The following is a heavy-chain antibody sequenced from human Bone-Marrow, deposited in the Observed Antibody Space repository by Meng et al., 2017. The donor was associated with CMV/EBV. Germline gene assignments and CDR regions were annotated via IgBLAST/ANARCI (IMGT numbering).Heavy chain of an antibody. V-gene: IGHV3-30-3*01. CDR3: ARDRTTRYCSSTTCYRESYGWDH. Sequence: GGSLRLSCAASGVTFSNYVMHWVRQAPGKGLEWLTVISYDGSNKHYADSVKGRFTISRDNSRNTLYLQMNSLRAEDTAVYYCARDRTTRYCSSTTCYRESYGWDHWGQGTLVTVSS. CDR1: GVTFSNYV. D-gene: IGHD2-2*01. J-gene: IGHJ4*02. CDR2: ISYDGSNK.